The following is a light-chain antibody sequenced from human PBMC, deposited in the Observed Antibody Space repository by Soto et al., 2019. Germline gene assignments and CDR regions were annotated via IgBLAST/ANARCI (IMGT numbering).Light chain of an antibody. CDR1: SSDVGGYNY. J-gene: IGLJ2*01. V-gene: IGLV2-11*01. CDR2: DVS. CDR3: CSYAGSYTV. Sequence: QSALTQPPSVSGSPGQSVTISCTGTSSDVGGYNYVSWYQQHPGKAPKLMIYDVSKRPSGVPDRFSGSKSGNTASLTISGLQAEDEADYYCCSYAGSYTVFGGGTKVTVL.